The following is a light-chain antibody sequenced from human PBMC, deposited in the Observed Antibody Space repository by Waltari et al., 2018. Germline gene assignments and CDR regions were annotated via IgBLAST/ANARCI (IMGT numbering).Light chain of an antibody. CDR2: SAY. J-gene: IGKJ1*01. V-gene: IGKV3-20*01. CDR1: QNINSDY. Sequence: EIVLTQSPGTLFLSAGERATLAYRASQNINSDYLAWYQQKPGQAPRLLIYSAYSRATDLPDTVSGSGSGTDFTLTISRLEPEDFAVYYCHQYGISPWTFDQG. CDR3: HQYGISPWT.